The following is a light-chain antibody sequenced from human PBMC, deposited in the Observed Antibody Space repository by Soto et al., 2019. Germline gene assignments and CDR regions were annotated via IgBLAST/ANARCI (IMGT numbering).Light chain of an antibody. CDR2: GAS. CDR3: QQYNDWPLT. Sequence: EIVMTQSPATLSVSPGERATLSCRASQSINNNLAWYQQKRGQGPRLLIYGASSRATGTPARFSRSGSGTGFTLTISSLQSEDFAIYYCQQYNDWPLTFGGGTKVEIK. V-gene: IGKV3-15*01. J-gene: IGKJ4*01. CDR1: QSINNN.